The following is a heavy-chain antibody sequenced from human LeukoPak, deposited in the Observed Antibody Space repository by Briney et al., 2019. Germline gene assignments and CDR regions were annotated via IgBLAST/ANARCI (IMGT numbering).Heavy chain of an antibody. D-gene: IGHD5-12*01. V-gene: IGHV1-69*05. CDR3: ARVIVATQYYYYYMDV. CDR1: GGTFSSYA. Sequence: SVTVSCKASGGTFSSYAISWVRQAPGQGLEWMGGIIPIFGTANYAQKFQGRVTITTDESTSTAYMELSSLRSEDTAVYYCARVIVATQYYYYYMDVWGKGTTVTVSS. CDR2: IIPIFGTA. J-gene: IGHJ6*03.